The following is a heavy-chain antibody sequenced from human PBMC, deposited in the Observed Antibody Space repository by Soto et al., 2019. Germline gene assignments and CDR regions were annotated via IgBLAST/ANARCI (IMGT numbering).Heavy chain of an antibody. CDR2: ISAYNGNT. CDR1: GYTFTSYG. V-gene: IGHV1-18*01. D-gene: IGHD6-19*01. Sequence: QVQLVQSGAEVKKPGASVKVSCKASGYTFTSYGISWVRQAPGQGLEWMGWISAYNGNTNYAQKLQGRVTMTTDTSTSTAYMEMRSMRSDDTAVYYCARDLAGIAVAGSFDYWGQGTLVTVSS. J-gene: IGHJ4*02. CDR3: ARDLAGIAVAGSFDY.